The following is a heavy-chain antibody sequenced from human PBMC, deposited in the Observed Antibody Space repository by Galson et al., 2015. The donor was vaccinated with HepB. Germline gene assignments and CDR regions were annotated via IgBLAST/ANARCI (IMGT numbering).Heavy chain of an antibody. V-gene: IGHV5-51*01. D-gene: IGHD3-10*01. CDR1: GYSFTSYW. CDR3: ARGSDYYGSGSYYTYFDY. Sequence: SGAEVKKPGESLKISCKGSGYSFTSYWIGWVRQMPGKGLEWMGIIYPGDSDTRYSPSFQGQVTISADKSISTAYLQWSSLKASDTAMYYCARGSDYYGSGSYYTYFDYWGQGTLVTVSS. J-gene: IGHJ4*02. CDR2: IYPGDSDT.